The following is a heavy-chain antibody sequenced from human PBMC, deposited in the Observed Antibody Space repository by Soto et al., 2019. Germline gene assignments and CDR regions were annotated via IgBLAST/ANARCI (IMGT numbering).Heavy chain of an antibody. J-gene: IGHJ4*02. CDR3: ARQRGYYDSSGLDH. Sequence: GGSLRLSCAASGSIFSDYYMTWIRQAPGKGLEWISYISTGGSTTSYTDSVKGRFTISRDNAKNALYLQMNSLRAEDTAVYYCARQRGYYDSSGLDHWGQGTLVTVSS. V-gene: IGHV3-11*01. D-gene: IGHD3-22*01. CDR2: ISTGGSTT. CDR1: GSIFSDYY.